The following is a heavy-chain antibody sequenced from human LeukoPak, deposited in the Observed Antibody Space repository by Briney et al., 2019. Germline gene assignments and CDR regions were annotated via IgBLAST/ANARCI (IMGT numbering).Heavy chain of an antibody. CDR1: DGAITTYY. V-gene: IGHV4-59*01. D-gene: IGHD3-3*01. CDR2: IFYSGST. CDR3: ARLPTYDFWSGYLYGMDV. Sequence: PSETLSLTCTVSDGAITTYYWSWIRQFPGKGLEWIGSIFYSGSTNYNPSLKSRVTISVDTSKSQFSLKLTSVTAADTAVYYCARLPTYDFWSGYLYGMDVWGQGTTVTVSS. J-gene: IGHJ6*02.